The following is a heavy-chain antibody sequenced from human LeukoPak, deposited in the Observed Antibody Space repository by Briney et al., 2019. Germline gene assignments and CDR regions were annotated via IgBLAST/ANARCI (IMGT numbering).Heavy chain of an antibody. CDR2: IYYSGST. D-gene: IGHD3-22*01. J-gene: IGHJ4*02. CDR3: ARRIDSSGYYYFDY. CDR1: GGSISSCY. Sequence: SETLSLTCTVSGGSISSCYWSWIRQPPGKGLEWIGYIYYSGSTNYNPSLKSRVTISVDTSKNQFSLKLSSVTAADTAVYYCARRIDSSGYYYFDYWGQGTLVTVSS. V-gene: IGHV4-59*08.